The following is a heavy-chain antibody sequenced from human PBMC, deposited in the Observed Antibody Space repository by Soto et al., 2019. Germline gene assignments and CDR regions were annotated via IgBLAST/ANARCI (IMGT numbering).Heavy chain of an antibody. CDR3: ARDALSSGWTDKYHYMDV. CDR1: GGSISSYY. CDR2: IYYSGST. Sequence: SETLSLTCTVSGGSISSYYWSWIRQPPGKGLEWIGYIYYSGSTNYNPSLKSRVTISVDTSKNQFSLKLSSVTAADTAVYYCARDALSSGWTDKYHYMDVWGKGTTVTVSS. V-gene: IGHV4-59*01. D-gene: IGHD6-19*01. J-gene: IGHJ6*03.